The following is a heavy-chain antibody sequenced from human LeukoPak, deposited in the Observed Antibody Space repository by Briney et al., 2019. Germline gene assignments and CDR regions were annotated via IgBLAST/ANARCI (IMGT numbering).Heavy chain of an antibody. Sequence: PSETLSLTCTVSGGSISSYYWSWIRQPPGKGLEWIGYIYYSGSTNYNPSLKSRVTISVDTSKNEFSLKLSSVTAADTAVYYCARLKGIAARRGFDYWGQGTLVTVSS. CDR2: IYYSGST. CDR1: GGSISSYY. CDR3: ARLKGIAARRGFDY. J-gene: IGHJ4*02. D-gene: IGHD6-6*01. V-gene: IGHV4-59*01.